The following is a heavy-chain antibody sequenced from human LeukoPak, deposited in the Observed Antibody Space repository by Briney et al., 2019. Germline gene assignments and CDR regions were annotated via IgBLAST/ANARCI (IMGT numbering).Heavy chain of an antibody. CDR2: IYHSGST. Sequence: PSETLSLTCAVSGYSVSSNYYWGWIRQPPGKGLEWIGSIYHSGSTYYNPSLKSRVTISVDTSKNQFSLKLSSVTAADTAVYYCARALTVTRDYWGQGTLVTVSS. V-gene: IGHV4-38-2*01. CDR3: ARALTVTRDY. CDR1: GYSVSSNYY. J-gene: IGHJ4*02. D-gene: IGHD4-17*01.